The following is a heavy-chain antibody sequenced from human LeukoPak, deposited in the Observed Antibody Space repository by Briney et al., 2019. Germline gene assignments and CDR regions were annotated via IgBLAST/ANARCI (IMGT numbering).Heavy chain of an antibody. CDR3: ARQGVAARPIDY. CDR2: IYYSGST. V-gene: IGHV4-31*03. CDR1: GGSISSGAYY. Sequence: SQTLSLTCTVSGGSISSGAYYWSWIRQHPGKGLEWIGYIYYSGSTYYNPSLKSRVTISVDTSKNQFSLKLSSVTAADTAVYYCARQGVAARPIDYWGQGTLVTVSS. J-gene: IGHJ4*02. D-gene: IGHD6-6*01.